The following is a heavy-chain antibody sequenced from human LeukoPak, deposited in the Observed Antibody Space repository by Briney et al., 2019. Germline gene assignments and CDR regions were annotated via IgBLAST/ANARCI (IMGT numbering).Heavy chain of an antibody. CDR3: AKSTRAVMAMMDV. CDR2: IKRDGSAK. Sequence: GGSLRLSCAASGFQFSNYWMTWVRQAPGKGLEWVANIKRDGSAKYYVDSVKGRFTISRDNAKNSLYLQMNSLRAEDTAVYFCAKSTRAVMAMMDVWGKGTTVTVSS. J-gene: IGHJ6*04. CDR1: GFQFSNYW. D-gene: IGHD3-16*01. V-gene: IGHV3-7*01.